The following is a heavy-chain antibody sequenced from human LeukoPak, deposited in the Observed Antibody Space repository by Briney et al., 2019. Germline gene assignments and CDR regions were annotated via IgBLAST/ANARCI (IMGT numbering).Heavy chain of an antibody. J-gene: IGHJ3*02. CDR3: AKRGRGFLGAMEI. Sequence: SETLSLTCTVSGGSISSSSYYWGWIRQPPGKGLEWIGSIYYSGSTYYNPSLKSRVTISVDTSKNQFSLKLSSVTAADTAVYYCAKRGRGFLGAMEIWGQGTMVTVSS. CDR1: GGSISSSSYY. D-gene: IGHD3-3*01. V-gene: IGHV4-39*01. CDR2: IYYSGST.